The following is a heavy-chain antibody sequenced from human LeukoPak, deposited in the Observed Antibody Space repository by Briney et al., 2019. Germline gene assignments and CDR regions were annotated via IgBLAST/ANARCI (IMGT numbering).Heavy chain of an antibody. D-gene: IGHD6-19*01. CDR1: GFTFSSYW. J-gene: IGHJ2*01. V-gene: IGHV3-7*03. CDR3: AKVRSSGWYDWYFDL. Sequence: SGGSLRLSCAASGFTFSSYWMSWVRQAPGKELEWVANIKQDGSEKFYVDSVKGRFTISRDNSKNTLYLQMNSRRAEDTAVYYCAKVRSSGWYDWYFDLWGRGTLVTVSS. CDR2: IKQDGSEK.